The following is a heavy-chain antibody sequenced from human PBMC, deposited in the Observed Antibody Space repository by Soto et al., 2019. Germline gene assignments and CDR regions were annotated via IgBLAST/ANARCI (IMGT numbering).Heavy chain of an antibody. Sequence: QVQLVESGGGVVQPGRSLRLSCAASGFTFSSYGMHWVRQAPGKGLEWVAVISYDGSNKYYADSVKGRFTISRDNSKNTLYLKMNSLRAEDTAVYYCAKDEYYYDSSGYSQQYYFDYWGQGTLVTVSS. V-gene: IGHV3-30*18. J-gene: IGHJ4*02. CDR3: AKDEYYYDSSGYSQQYYFDY. CDR1: GFTFSSYG. CDR2: ISYDGSNK. D-gene: IGHD3-22*01.